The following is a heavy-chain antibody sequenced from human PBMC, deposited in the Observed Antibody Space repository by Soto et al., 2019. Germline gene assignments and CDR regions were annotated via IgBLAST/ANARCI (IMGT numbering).Heavy chain of an antibody. CDR2: IIPLFGSA. J-gene: IGHJ6*02. V-gene: IGHV1-69*12. D-gene: IGHD1-1*01. CDR3: ARETGTLYFYYYGMDV. CDR1: GGTFKTYA. Sequence: QVQLVQAGVEVKRPGSSVRVSCKASGGTFKTYAITWVRQAPGRGLEWMGGIIPLFGSANYSQNFQGRVTITADESTNTAYMELTSLRSEDTAVYYCARETGTLYFYYYGMDVWGQGTTVTVSS.